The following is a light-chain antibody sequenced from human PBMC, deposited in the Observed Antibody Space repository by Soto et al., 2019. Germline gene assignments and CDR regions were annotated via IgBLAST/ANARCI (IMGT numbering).Light chain of an antibody. CDR2: GAS. Sequence: EIVLTQSPGTLSLSPRERATLSCRASQSVSNAYLAWYQHNVGQSPRLLIYGASNRAPGIPDMFSGSGSGTDFTLTISRLEPEDFAVYYCQQYAASPRTFGQGTQVEVK. J-gene: IGKJ1*01. CDR1: QSVSNAY. CDR3: QQYAASPRT. V-gene: IGKV3-20*01.